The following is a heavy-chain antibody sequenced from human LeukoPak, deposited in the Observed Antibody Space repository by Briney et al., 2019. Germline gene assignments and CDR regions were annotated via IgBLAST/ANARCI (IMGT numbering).Heavy chain of an antibody. CDR2: IRYDGSNK. CDR1: GFTFSSYG. D-gene: IGHD3-10*01. J-gene: IGHJ4*02. Sequence: GGSLRLSCAASGFTFSSYGMHWVRQAPGKGLEWVAFIRYDGSNKYYADSVKGRFTISRDNSKNTLYLQMNSLRAEETAVYYCAKGLGPGIWFGELFDYWGQGTLVTVSS. CDR3: AKGLGPGIWFGELFDY. V-gene: IGHV3-30*02.